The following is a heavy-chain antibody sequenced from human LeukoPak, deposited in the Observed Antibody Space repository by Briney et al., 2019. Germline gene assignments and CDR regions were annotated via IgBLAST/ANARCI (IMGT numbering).Heavy chain of an antibody. Sequence: SETLSLTCAVYGGSFSGYYWSWIRQPPGKGLEWIGEINHSGSTNYNPSLKSRVTISVDTSKNQFSLKLSSVTAADTAVYYCARASLYYYDSGSYYGWGQGTLVTVSS. CDR1: GGSFSGYY. CDR2: INHSGST. J-gene: IGHJ4*02. CDR3: ARASLYYYDSGSYYG. D-gene: IGHD3-10*01. V-gene: IGHV4-34*01.